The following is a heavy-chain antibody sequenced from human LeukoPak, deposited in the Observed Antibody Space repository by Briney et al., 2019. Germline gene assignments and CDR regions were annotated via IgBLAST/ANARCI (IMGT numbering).Heavy chain of an antibody. V-gene: IGHV4-61*02. CDR2: IYISGST. Sequence: PSQTLSLTCTVSGGSISSGTYYWSWIRQPAGKGLEWIGRIYISGSTNYNPSLKSRVTISVDTSKNQFSLKLNSVTAADAAVYYCARTRLELERRGNDWFDPWGQGTLVTVSS. CDR3: ARTRLELERRGNDWFDP. CDR1: GGSISSGTYY. J-gene: IGHJ5*02. D-gene: IGHD1-1*01.